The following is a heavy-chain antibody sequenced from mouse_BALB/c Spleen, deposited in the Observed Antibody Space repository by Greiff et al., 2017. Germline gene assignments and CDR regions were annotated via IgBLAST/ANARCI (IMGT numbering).Heavy chain of an antibody. J-gene: IGHJ4*01. Sequence: EVKLVESGGGLVQPGGSRKLSCAASGLTFSSFGMHWVRQAPEKGLEWVAYISSGSSTIYYADTVKGRFTISRDNPKNTLFLQMTSLRSEDTAMYYCARCDGYYAMDYWGQGTSVTVSS. V-gene: IGHV5-17*02. D-gene: IGHD2-3*01. CDR1: GLTFSSFG. CDR2: ISSGSSTI. CDR3: ARCDGYYAMDY.